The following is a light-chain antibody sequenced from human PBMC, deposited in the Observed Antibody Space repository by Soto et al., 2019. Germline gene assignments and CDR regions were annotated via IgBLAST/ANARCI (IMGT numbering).Light chain of an antibody. Sequence: DIQMTQSPSTLSASVGDRVTITCRASQSISSWLAWYQQKPGKAPKLLIYKASSLESGVPSRFSGSASGTEFTLTISSLLPDDFATYYCQRYNDYPLTFGGGTRVEIK. CDR1: QSISSW. J-gene: IGKJ4*01. V-gene: IGKV1-5*03. CDR3: QRYNDYPLT. CDR2: KAS.